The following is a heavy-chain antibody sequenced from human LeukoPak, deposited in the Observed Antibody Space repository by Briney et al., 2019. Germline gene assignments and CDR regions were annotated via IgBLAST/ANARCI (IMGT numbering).Heavy chain of an antibody. J-gene: IGHJ4*02. Sequence: PGGSLRLSCAASGFTFSSYGMHWVRQAPGKGLEWMAVIWYDGSNKYYADSVKGRFTISRDNSKNTLYLQMNSLRAEDTAVYYCAKSSYYDASGYYGEYYFDYWGQGTLVTVSS. CDR1: GFTFSSYG. V-gene: IGHV3-33*06. CDR2: IWYDGSNK. D-gene: IGHD3-22*01. CDR3: AKSSYYDASGYYGEYYFDY.